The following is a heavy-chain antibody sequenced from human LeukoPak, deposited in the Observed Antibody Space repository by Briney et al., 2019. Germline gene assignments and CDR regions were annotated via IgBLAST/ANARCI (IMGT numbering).Heavy chain of an antibody. CDR1: GFTFSSYA. V-gene: IGHV3-23*01. Sequence: PGGSLRLSCAASGFTFSSYAISWVRQAPGKGLEWVSAISGSGGSTYYADSVKGRFTISRDNSKNTLYLQMNSLRAEDTAVYYCAARYSSGWPYFDYWGQGTLVTVSS. CDR3: AARYSSGWPYFDY. J-gene: IGHJ4*02. D-gene: IGHD6-19*01. CDR2: ISGSGGST.